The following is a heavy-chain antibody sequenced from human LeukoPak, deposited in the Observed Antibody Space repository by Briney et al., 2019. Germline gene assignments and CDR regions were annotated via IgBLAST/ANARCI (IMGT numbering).Heavy chain of an antibody. D-gene: IGHD3-3*01. Sequence: PGRSLRLSWAASGFTFSSYGMHWVRQAPGKGLEWVGVISYDGSNKYYADSVKGRFTISRDNSKDTLYLQMNSLRAEDTAVYYCAEDGGDFWSGYYTDYWGQGTLVTVSS. J-gene: IGHJ4*02. CDR2: ISYDGSNK. V-gene: IGHV3-30*18. CDR3: AEDGGDFWSGYYTDY. CDR1: GFTFSSYG.